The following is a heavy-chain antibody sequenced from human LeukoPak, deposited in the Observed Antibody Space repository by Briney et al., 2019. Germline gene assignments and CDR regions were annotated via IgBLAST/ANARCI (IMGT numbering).Heavy chain of an antibody. CDR1: GDTFSSYY. D-gene: IGHD2-8*01. CDR3: ARVPFVVMGVTGNWFDP. Sequence: ASVKVSCKASGDTFSSYYMHWVRQAPGQGLEWMGWINTNTGNPTYAQGFTGRFVFSLDTFVSTAYLQISSLKADDTAVYYCARVPFVVMGVTGNWFDPWGQGTLVTVSS. V-gene: IGHV7-4-1*02. J-gene: IGHJ5*02. CDR2: INTNTGNP.